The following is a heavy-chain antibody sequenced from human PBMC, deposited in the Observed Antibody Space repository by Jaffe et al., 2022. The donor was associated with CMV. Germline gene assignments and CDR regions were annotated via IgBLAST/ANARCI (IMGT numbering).Heavy chain of an antibody. Sequence: EVQLVQSGAEVKKPGESLRISCKGSGYSFTSYWISWVRQMPGKGLEWMGRIDPSDSYTNYSPSFQGHVTISADKSISTAYLQWSSLKASDTAMYYCATPVGGSSGYYYVDAFDIWGQGTMVTVSS. V-gene: IGHV5-10-1*03. CDR2: IDPSDSYT. CDR1: GYSFTSYW. CDR3: ATPVGGSSGYYYVDAFDI. D-gene: IGHD3-22*01. J-gene: IGHJ3*02.